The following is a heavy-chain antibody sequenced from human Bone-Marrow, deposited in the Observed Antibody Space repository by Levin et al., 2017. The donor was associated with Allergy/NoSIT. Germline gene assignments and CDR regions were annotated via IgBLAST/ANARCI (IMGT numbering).Heavy chain of an antibody. Sequence: ASVKVSCAASGFTFNSYALSWVRQAPGKGLEWVSAISGSGSSTYYADSVKGRVTISRDKSKTTLYLQMNSLRADDTAGYYCAKGAGWVAGAVALIWGQGTLVTVSS. CDR1: GFTFNSYA. CDR2: ISGSGSST. V-gene: IGHV3-23*01. CDR3: AKGAGWVAGAVALI. J-gene: IGHJ4*02. D-gene: IGHD6-19*01.